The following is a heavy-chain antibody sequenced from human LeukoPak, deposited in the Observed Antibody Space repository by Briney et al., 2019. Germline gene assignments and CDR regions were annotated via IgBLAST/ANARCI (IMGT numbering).Heavy chain of an antibody. D-gene: IGHD6-13*01. J-gene: IGHJ4*02. V-gene: IGHV3-30*02. CDR1: GFTFSNYD. Sequence: TGGSLRLSCTASGFTFSNYDMHWVRQAPGEGLEWVAFIWYDDREKKYADSVKGRFTISRDNSEDTVYLQMNSLTPEDTAVYYCAIGTVTRGSSWSNLFDYWGQGTLVTVSS. CDR3: AIGTVTRGSSWSNLFDY. CDR2: IWYDDREK.